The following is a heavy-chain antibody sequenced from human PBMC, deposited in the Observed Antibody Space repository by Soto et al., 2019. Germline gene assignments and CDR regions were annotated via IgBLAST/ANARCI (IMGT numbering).Heavy chain of an antibody. Sequence: ASVKVSCTASGYTFTSYDINWVRQATGQGLEWMGWMNPNSGNTGYAQKVQGRVTMTTDTSTSTAYMELSSLRSEDTAMYYCARRGVLLPAVQTNYYYYSAKDVWGQGTPVTVSS. CDR3: ARRGVLLPAVQTNYYYYSAKDV. CDR1: GYTFTSYD. J-gene: IGHJ6*02. CDR2: MNPNSGNT. V-gene: IGHV1-8*01. D-gene: IGHD2-2*01.